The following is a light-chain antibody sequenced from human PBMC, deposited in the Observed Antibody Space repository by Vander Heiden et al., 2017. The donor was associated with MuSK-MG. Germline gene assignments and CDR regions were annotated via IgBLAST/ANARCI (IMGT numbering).Light chain of an antibody. CDR1: QSIDIW. CDR2: KAS. J-gene: IGKJ2*01. CDR3: QQYNSYSPYA. Sequence: DIQMTQSPSTLSASVGDRVTITCRASQSIDIWLAWYQQKPGKAPKLLIYKASSLESGVPSRFSGRGSGTEFTLTISSLQPDDFATYYCQQYNSYSPYAFGQGTKLXIK. V-gene: IGKV1-5*03.